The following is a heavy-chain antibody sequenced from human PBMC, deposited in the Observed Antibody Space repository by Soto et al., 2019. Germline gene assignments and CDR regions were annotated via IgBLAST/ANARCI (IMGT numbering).Heavy chain of an antibody. CDR3: ARGIGGHYYYYGMDV. V-gene: IGHV1-46*03. Sequence: ASVKVSCKASGYTFTSYYMHWVRQAPGQGLEWMGIINPSGGSTSYAQKFQGRVTMTRDTSTSTVYMELSSLRSEDTAVYYCARGIGGHYYYYGMDVWGQGTTVTAP. CDR2: INPSGGST. D-gene: IGHD2-15*01. CDR1: GYTFTSYY. J-gene: IGHJ6*02.